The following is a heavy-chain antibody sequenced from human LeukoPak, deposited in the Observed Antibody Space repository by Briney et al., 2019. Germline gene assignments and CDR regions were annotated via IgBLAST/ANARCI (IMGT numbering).Heavy chain of an antibody. V-gene: IGHV1-8*01. CDR3: ARGLGDDFWSGYYSFDY. CDR1: GYTFTSYD. CDR2: MNPNSGNT. D-gene: IGHD3-3*01. Sequence: ASVKVSCKASGYTFTSYDINWVRQATGQGLEWMGWMNPNSGNTGYAQKFQGRVTMTRNTSISTAYMELSSLRSEDTAVYYCARGLGDDFWSGYYSFDYWGQRTLVTVSS. J-gene: IGHJ4*02.